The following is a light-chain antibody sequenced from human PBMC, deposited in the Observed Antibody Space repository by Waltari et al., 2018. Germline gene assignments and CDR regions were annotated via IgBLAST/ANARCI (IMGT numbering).Light chain of an antibody. V-gene: IGKV3-20*01. CDR2: GAS. CDR1: QSVSRA. J-gene: IGKJ1*01. CDR3: QHYVRLPAT. Sequence: EIVLTQSPGSLSSSQGERVTLSCRASQSVSRAVAWYQQKPGQAPRLLIFGASNRATGIPDRFSGSGSETDFSLTISRLEPEDFAVYYCQHYVRLPATFGRGTKVEIK.